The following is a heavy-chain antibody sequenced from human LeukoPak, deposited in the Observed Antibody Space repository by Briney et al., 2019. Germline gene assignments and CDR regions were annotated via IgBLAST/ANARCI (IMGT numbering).Heavy chain of an antibody. V-gene: IGHV4-4*07. Sequence: SEPLSLTCAVSADSFSSPYWTWIRHPARKGLGWIGRIYTRGSTNYNPSLKSRVTVSVDTSKNQFSLKLSSVTAADTAVYYCASGRYCSADICSGGDAFDIWGQGTMVSVSS. D-gene: IGHD2-15*01. CDR1: ADSFSSPY. CDR2: IYTRGST. J-gene: IGHJ3*02. CDR3: ASGRYCSADICSGGDAFDI.